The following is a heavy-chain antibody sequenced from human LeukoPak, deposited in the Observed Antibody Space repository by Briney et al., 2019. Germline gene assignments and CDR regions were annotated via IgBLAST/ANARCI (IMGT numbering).Heavy chain of an antibody. V-gene: IGHV1-2*02. D-gene: IGHD3-9*01. CDR3: AGTILTGYCDAFDI. Sequence: ASVKVSCKASGYTFTGYYMHWVRQAPGQGLEWMGWINPNSGGTNYAQKFQGRVTMTRDTSISTAYMELSRLRSDDTAVYYCAGTILTGYCDAFDIWGQGTMVTVSS. J-gene: IGHJ3*02. CDR2: INPNSGGT. CDR1: GYTFTGYY.